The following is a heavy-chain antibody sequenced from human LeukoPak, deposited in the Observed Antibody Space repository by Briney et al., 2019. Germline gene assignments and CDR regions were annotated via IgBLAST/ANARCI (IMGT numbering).Heavy chain of an antibody. Sequence: ASVKVSCKATGYTFTSYYMHWVRQAPGQGLEWMGIINPSGGSTSYAQKFQGRVTMTRDMSTSTVYMELSSLRSEDTAVYYCARADWYYYYMDVWGKGTTVTVSS. CDR2: INPSGGST. CDR3: ARADWYYYYMDV. J-gene: IGHJ6*03. D-gene: IGHD2-21*01. CDR1: GYTFTSYY. V-gene: IGHV1-46*01.